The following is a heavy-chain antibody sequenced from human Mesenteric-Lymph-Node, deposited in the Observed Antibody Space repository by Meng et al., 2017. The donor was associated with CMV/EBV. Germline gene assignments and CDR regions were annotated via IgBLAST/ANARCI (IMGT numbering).Heavy chain of an antibody. D-gene: IGHD3-10*01. CDR3: ARDWFRGMDV. Sequence: GESLKISCAASGFTFSSYAMHWVRQAPGKGLEWVAVISYDGSNKYYADSVKGRFTISRDNSKNTLYLQMNSLRAEDTAVYYCARDWFRGMDVWGQGTTVTVSS. CDR2: ISYDGSNK. V-gene: IGHV3-30*04. CDR1: GFTFSSYA. J-gene: IGHJ6*02.